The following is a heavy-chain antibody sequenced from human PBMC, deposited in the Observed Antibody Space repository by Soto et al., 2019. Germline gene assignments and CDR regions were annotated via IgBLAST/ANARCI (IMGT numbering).Heavy chain of an antibody. CDR3: AIAPYYYCGMDV. J-gene: IGHJ6*02. CDR2: IYYSGST. CDR1: AGSISSGYYY. V-gene: IGHV4-30-4*01. Sequence: PSETLSLTCTVSAGSISSGYYYWSWLRQPPGKGLEWIGYIYYSGSTYYNPSLKSRVTISVDTSKNQFSLKLSSVTAAVTAVYYCAIAPYYYCGMDVWGQGTTGTVSS.